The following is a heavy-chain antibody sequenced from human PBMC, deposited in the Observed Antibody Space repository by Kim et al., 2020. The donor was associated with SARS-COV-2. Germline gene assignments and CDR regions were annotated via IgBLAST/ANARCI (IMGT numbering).Heavy chain of an antibody. V-gene: IGHV3-23*01. J-gene: IGHJ6*02. D-gene: IGHD3-10*01. CDR3: AKGCGSGSYFYCGMDV. Sequence: VESRFTTSRYTSHNTLYLQMNSLRAEDTAVYYCAKGCGSGSYFYCGMDVWGQGTTVTVSS.